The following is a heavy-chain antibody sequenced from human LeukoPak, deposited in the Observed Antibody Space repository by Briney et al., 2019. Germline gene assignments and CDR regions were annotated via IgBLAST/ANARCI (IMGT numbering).Heavy chain of an antibody. Sequence: SETLSLTCTVSGGSISSSSYYWGWIRQPPGKGLEWIGSIYYSGNTYYNPALEGRVTISVDMSKNQFSLRLTSVTAADTAVYYCARQYSSSSYFDYWGQGTLVTVSS. CDR2: IYYSGNT. CDR3: ARQYSSSSYFDY. J-gene: IGHJ4*02. V-gene: IGHV4-39*01. CDR1: GGSISSSSYY. D-gene: IGHD6-13*01.